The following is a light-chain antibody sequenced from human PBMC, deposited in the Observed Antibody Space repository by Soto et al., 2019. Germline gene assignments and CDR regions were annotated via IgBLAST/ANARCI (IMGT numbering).Light chain of an antibody. V-gene: IGKV3-15*01. CDR2: GAS. J-gene: IGKJ2*01. Sequence: EIVMTQSPATLSVSPGERATLFCKASQSISDNLAWYQQKPGQAPRLLIYGASRRATGIAARFSGSGSGTDFLLTISNLHSEDYAVYSCQHYHSWPLTFGQGTKLEI. CDR1: QSISDN. CDR3: QHYHSWPLT.